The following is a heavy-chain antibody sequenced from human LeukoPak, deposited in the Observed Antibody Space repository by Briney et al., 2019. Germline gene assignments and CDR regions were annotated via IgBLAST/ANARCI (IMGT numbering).Heavy chain of an antibody. V-gene: IGHV4-59*01. D-gene: IGHD2-15*01. CDR3: AREAPGYCSGGSCSPLLYYYYYMDV. Sequence: SETLSLTCTVSGGSIISYYWSWIRQPPGKGLEWIGYIYYSGSTNYNPSLKSRVTISVDTSKNQFSLKLSSVTAADTAVYYCAREAPGYCSGGSCSPLLYYYYYMDVWGKGTTVTVSS. CDR2: IYYSGST. J-gene: IGHJ6*03. CDR1: GGSIISYY.